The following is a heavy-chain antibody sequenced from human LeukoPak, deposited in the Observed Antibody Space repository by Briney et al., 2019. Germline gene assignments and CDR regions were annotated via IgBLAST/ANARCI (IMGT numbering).Heavy chain of an antibody. CDR1: GFTFSSYN. J-gene: IGHJ4*02. V-gene: IGHV3-48*01. D-gene: IGHD1-26*01. CDR3: AKDYSGTYYRGADY. CDR2: IISTGNTI. Sequence: GGSLRLSCAASGFTFSSYNMNWVRQAPGKGLEWVSYIISTGNTIYYADSVKGRFTISRDNSKNTLYLQMNSLRAEDTAVYYCAKDYSGTYYRGADYWGQGTLVTVSS.